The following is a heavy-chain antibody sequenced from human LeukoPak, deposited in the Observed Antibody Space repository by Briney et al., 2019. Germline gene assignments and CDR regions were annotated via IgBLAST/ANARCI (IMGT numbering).Heavy chain of an antibody. J-gene: IGHJ4*02. CDR2: ISGSGGST. V-gene: IGHV3-23*01. D-gene: IGHD3-3*01. CDR3: AKGAYYDFWSGYYVDY. Sequence: GGSLRLSCAASGFTFSSYAMSWVRQAPGKGLEWVSAISGSGGSTYYADSVKGRFTISRDNSKNTLYLQMNSLRAEDTAVYYCAKGAYYDFWSGYYVDYWGQGTLVTVSS. CDR1: GFTFSSYA.